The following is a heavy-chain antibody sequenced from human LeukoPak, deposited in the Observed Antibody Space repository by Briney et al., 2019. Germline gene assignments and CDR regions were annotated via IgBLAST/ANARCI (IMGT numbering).Heavy chain of an antibody. J-gene: IGHJ4*02. D-gene: IGHD4-17*01. Sequence: PGGSLRLSCAASGFTFSSYSMNWVRQAPGKGLEWVSSISSNSSYIYYADSVKGRFTISRDNAKNSLYLQMNSLRAEDTAVYYCASQYGDFDYWGRGTLVTVSS. CDR1: GFTFSSYS. CDR2: ISSNSSYI. V-gene: IGHV3-21*01. CDR3: ASQYGDFDY.